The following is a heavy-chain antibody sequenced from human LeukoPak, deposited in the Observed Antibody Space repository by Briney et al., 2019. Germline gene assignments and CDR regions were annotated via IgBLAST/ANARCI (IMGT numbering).Heavy chain of an antibody. D-gene: IGHD1-1*01. J-gene: IGHJ5*02. CDR1: GYTFNGYH. CDR2: INPNTGDS. CDR3: ARDATGVSQLHWFVP. Sequence: ASVKVSCKTSGYTFNGYHIHWMRQAPGQGLEWMGRINPNTGDSEYAQKFQGRVTMSREMSISTVYMELTRLTSDDTAVYFCARDATGVSQLHWFVPWGQGTLLIVSS. V-gene: IGHV1-2*06.